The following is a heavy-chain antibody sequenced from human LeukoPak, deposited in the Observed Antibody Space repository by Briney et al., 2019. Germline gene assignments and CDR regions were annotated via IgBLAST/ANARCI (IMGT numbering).Heavy chain of an antibody. CDR3: AKDGLGVATISPIDY. CDR2: ISGSGGST. D-gene: IGHD5-12*01. J-gene: IGHJ4*02. V-gene: IGHV3-23*01. CDR1: GFTFSSYA. Sequence: GGSLRLSCAASGFTFSSYAMSWVRQAPGKGLEWVSGISGSGGSTYYADSVKGRFTTSRDNSKNTLYLQMNSLRAEDTAVYYCAKDGLGVATISPIDYWGQGTLVTVSS.